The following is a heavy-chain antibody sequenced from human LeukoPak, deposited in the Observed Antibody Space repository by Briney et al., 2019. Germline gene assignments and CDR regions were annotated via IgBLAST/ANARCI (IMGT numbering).Heavy chain of an antibody. Sequence: GGSLRLSCAASGFTFSSYAMHWVRQAPGKGLEWVAVISYDGSNKYYADSVKGRFTISRDNSKNTLYLQMNSLRAEDTAVYYCARRAGGYSHPYDYWGQGTLVTVSS. J-gene: IGHJ4*02. CDR1: GFTFSSYA. V-gene: IGHV3-30*04. CDR3: ARRAGGYSHPYDY. D-gene: IGHD4-23*01. CDR2: ISYDGSNK.